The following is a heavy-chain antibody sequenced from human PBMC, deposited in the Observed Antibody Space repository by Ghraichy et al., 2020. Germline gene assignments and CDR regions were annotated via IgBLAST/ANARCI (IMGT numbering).Heavy chain of an antibody. Sequence: GGSLRLSCAASGFTFSDYWMSWVRQAPGKGLEWVGNIKPDGAEGYYVDSVNGRFTISRDSAKKSLYLQMNSLRAEDTAVYYCARGDYSDKSDSYHDVFDIWGQGTMVTVSS. V-gene: IGHV3-7*03. CDR1: GFTFSDYW. CDR2: IKPDGAEG. D-gene: IGHD3-22*01. J-gene: IGHJ3*02. CDR3: ARGDYSDKSDSYHDVFDI.